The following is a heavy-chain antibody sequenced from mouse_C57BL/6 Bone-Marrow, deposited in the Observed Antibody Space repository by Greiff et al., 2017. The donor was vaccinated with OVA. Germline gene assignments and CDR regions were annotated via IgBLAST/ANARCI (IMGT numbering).Heavy chain of an antibody. J-gene: IGHJ2*01. D-gene: IGHD2-2*01. CDR3: ARSERLRDYFDY. CDR2: IYPGSGNI. V-gene: IGHV1-76*01. CDR1: GYTFTDYY. Sequence: LEESGAELVRPGASVKLSCKASGYTFTDYYISWVKQRPGQGLEWIARIYPGSGNIYYNEKFKGKATLTAEKSSSTAYMQLCSLTSDDSSVYFCARSERLRDYFDYWGQGTTLTVSS.